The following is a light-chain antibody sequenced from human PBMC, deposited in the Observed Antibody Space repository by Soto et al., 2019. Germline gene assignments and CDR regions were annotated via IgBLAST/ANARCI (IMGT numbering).Light chain of an antibody. CDR1: QSISSW. V-gene: IGKV1-5*01. J-gene: IGKJ1*01. CDR2: DAS. Sequence: DIQMTQSPSTLSASVGHRVTITCRASQSISSWLAWYQQKPGKAPKLLIYDASSLESGVPSRFSGSGSGTDFALTTSSLQPDDVATYYCQQYNSYAWTFGQGTKVEIK. CDR3: QQYNSYAWT.